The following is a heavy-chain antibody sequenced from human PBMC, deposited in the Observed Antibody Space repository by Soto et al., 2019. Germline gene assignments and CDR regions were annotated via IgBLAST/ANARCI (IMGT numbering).Heavy chain of an antibody. Sequence: GGSLRLSCAASGFTFDRFVMQWVRQAPGKGLEWVAVIWNDGSKEDYADSVKGRFTISRDNSKNTLYVQMNTLRAEDTAVYYCARGSSCDSTTCYDPAWIGLWGQGTLVTVSS. J-gene: IGHJ5*02. CDR1: GFTFDRFV. V-gene: IGHV3-33*01. CDR2: IWNDGSKE. D-gene: IGHD2-2*01. CDR3: ARGSSCDSTTCYDPAWIGL.